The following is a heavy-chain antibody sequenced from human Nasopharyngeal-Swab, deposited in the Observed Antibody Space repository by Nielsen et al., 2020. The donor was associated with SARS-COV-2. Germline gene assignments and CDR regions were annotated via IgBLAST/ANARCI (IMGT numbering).Heavy chain of an antibody. J-gene: IGHJ4*02. CDR2: SRVKANSYSA. CDR1: GFNLGDYY. D-gene: IGHD3-9*01. CDR3: ARVGICYNDWCGSYDS. V-gene: IGHV3-72*01. Sequence: GESLKISCVASGFNLGDYYMDWVRQAPGKGLEWLGHSRVKANSYSAEYAASVTGGFTFSREESRNLLYLQMNSLTTEDTAVYYCARVGICYNDWCGSYDSWGQGTLVTVSS.